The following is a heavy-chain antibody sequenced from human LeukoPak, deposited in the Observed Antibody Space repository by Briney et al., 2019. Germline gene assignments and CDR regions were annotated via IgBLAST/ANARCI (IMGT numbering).Heavy chain of an antibody. D-gene: IGHD3-10*01. Sequence: GGSLRLSCAASGFTFSGSAMHWVRQASGKGLEWVGRIRSKANSYATAYAASVKGRFTISRDDSKNTAYLQMNSLKTEDTAVYYCTRLTVVRGVIIDYWGQGTLVTVSS. CDR2: IRSKANSYAT. CDR1: GFTFSGSA. CDR3: TRLTVVRGVIIDY. J-gene: IGHJ4*02. V-gene: IGHV3-73*01.